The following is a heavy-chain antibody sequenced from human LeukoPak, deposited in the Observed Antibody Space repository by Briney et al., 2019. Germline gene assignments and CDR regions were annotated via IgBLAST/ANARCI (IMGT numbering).Heavy chain of an antibody. J-gene: IGHJ3*02. D-gene: IGHD2/OR15-2a*01. CDR1: GFTFSSYA. CDR2: ISGSGGST. CDR3: AKPSNSLDAFDI. Sequence: GGSLGLSCAASGFTFSSYAMTWVRQAPGKGLEWVSVISGSGGSTDYADSVKGRFTISRDNSKNTLYLQMNSLRAEDTAVYYCAKPSNSLDAFDIWGQGTMVTVSS. V-gene: IGHV3-23*01.